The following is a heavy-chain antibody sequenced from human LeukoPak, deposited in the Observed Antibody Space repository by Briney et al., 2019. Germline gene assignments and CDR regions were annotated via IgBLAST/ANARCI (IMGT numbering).Heavy chain of an antibody. D-gene: IGHD5-18*01. CDR1: GNTFTSYD. Sequence: ASVKVSCKASGNTFTSYDINWVRQATGQGLEWMGDINPNSGNTGYAQKFQGRVTMTRNTSISTAYMELSSLRSEDTAVYYCARADTAMELDYWGQGTLVTVSS. CDR3: ARADTAMELDY. J-gene: IGHJ4*02. V-gene: IGHV1-8*01. CDR2: INPNSGNT.